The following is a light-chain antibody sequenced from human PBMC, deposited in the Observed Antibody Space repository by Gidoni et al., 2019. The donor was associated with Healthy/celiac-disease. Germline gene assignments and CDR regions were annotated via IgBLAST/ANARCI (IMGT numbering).Light chain of an antibody. CDR3: QQYNNWPPVT. CDR1: QSVSSN. V-gene: IGKV3-15*01. Sequence: EIVMPQSSATLSVSPGERATLSCRASQSVSSNLAWYQQKPGQAPRLLIYGASTRATGIPARFSGSGSGTEFTLTISSLQSEDFAVYYCQQYNNWPPVTFGQGTRLEIK. J-gene: IGKJ5*01. CDR2: GAS.